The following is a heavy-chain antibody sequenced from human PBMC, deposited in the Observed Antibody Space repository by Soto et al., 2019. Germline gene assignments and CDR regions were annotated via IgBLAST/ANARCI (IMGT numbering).Heavy chain of an antibody. CDR3: PKATKSAAAGRYEYYKYGMDV. J-gene: IGHJ6*02. V-gene: IGHV3-23*01. Sequence: EVQLLESGGALEHPGGSLRLSCAASGFAFSTYAMTWVRQAPGKGVECVSVISGSGGSSYYEASVNGRFTISRDNSKNTLYVQMNGLRAEDTDLYYCPKATKSAAAGRYEYYKYGMDVWGQGPTVTVSS. D-gene: IGHD6-13*01. CDR2: ISGSGGSS. CDR1: GFAFSTYA.